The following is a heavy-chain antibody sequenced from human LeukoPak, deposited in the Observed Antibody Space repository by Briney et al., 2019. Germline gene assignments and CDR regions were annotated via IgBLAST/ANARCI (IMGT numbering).Heavy chain of an antibody. J-gene: IGHJ6*03. CDR2: IKSKTDGGTT. CDR3: TTATMGYCSSTSCYDRYYYYYMDI. Sequence: PGGSLRLSCTVSGFTVSSNSMSWVRQAPGKGLEWVGRIKSKTDGGTTDYAAPVKGRFTISRDDSKNTLYLQMNSLKTEDTAVYYCTTATMGYCSSTSCYDRYYYYYMDIWGKGTTVTISS. D-gene: IGHD2-2*01. V-gene: IGHV3-15*01. CDR1: GFTVSSNS.